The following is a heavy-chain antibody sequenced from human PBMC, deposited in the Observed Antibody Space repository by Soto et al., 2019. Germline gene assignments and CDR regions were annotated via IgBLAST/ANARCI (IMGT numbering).Heavy chain of an antibody. V-gene: IGHV1-18*01. CDR3: ARYIAVAGTWRVDY. D-gene: IGHD6-19*01. J-gene: IGHJ4*02. CDR2: ISAYNGNT. Sequence: ASVKVSCKASGYTFTSYGISWVRQAPGQGLEWMGWISAYNGNTNYAQKFQGRVTMTTDTSTSTAYMELRSLRSDDTAVYYCARYIAVAGTWRVDYWGQGTLVTVS. CDR1: GYTFTSYG.